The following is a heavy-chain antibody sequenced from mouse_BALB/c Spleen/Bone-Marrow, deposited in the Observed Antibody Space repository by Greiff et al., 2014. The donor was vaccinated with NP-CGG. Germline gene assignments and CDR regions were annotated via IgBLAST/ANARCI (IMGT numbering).Heavy chain of an antibody. CDR2: INPSNGGT. CDR1: GYTFTSYY. D-gene: IGHD1-1*01. CDR3: TRSRRDYAMDY. Sequence: QVQLQQSGAELVKPGASVKLSCKASGYTFTSYYMYWVKQRPGQGLEWIGEINPSNGGTNFNEKFKRKATLTVDKSSRTAYMQLSSLTSEDSAVYYCTRSRRDYAMDYWGQGTSVTVSS. J-gene: IGHJ4*01. V-gene: IGHV1S81*02.